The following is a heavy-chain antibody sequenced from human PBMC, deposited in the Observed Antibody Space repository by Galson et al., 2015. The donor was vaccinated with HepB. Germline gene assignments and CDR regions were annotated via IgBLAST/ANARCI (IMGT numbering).Heavy chain of an antibody. CDR2: IYTSGST. CDR3: ASPIGRFGWELQLN. Sequence: TLSLTCTVSGGSISSGNYYWSWIRQPAGKGLEWIGRIYTSGSTIYNPSLKSRVTMTRDTSISTAYMELSRLRSDDTAVYYCASPIGRFGWELQLNWGQGTLVTVSS. CDR1: GGSISSGNYY. V-gene: IGHV4-61*02. J-gene: IGHJ4*02. D-gene: IGHD1-26*01.